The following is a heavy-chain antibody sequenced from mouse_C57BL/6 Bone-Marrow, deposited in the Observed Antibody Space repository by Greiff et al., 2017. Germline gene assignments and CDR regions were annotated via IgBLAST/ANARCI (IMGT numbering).Heavy chain of an antibody. D-gene: IGHD1-1*01. Sequence: QVQLQQPGAELVMPGASVKLSCKASGYTFTSYWMHWVKQRPGQGLEWIGEIDPSDSYTNYNQKFKGKSTLTVDKSSSTAYMRLSSLTSEDSAVYYCARLRYYGSSYDAYWGQGTLVTVSA. J-gene: IGHJ3*01. CDR1: GYTFTSYW. CDR2: IDPSDSYT. V-gene: IGHV1-69*01. CDR3: ARLRYYGSSYDAY.